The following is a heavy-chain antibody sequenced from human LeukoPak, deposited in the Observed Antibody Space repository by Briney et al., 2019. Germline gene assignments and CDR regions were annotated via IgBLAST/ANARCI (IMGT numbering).Heavy chain of an antibody. J-gene: IGHJ4*02. Sequence: GGSLRLSCAASGFTFSSYGMHWVRQAPGKGLEWVAFIRYDGSNKYDADSVKGRFTISRDNSKNTLYLQMNSLRVEDTAVYYCAKATRFSGGSSPQPKHQKIYDYWGQGTLVTVSS. V-gene: IGHV3-30*02. D-gene: IGHD2-15*01. CDR2: IRYDGSNK. CDR3: AKATRFSGGSSPQPKHQKIYDY. CDR1: GFTFSSYG.